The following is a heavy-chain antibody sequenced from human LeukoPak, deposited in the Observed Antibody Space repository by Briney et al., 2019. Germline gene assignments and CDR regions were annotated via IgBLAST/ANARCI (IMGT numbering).Heavy chain of an antibody. D-gene: IGHD2-15*01. Sequence: GGSLRLSCAASGFTFSSYAMSWVRQAPGKGLEWVSAISGSGGSTYYADSVKGRFTISRDNSKNTLYLQMNSLRSEDTAVYYCARAISRGYCSGGSCFLPLRYWGQGTLVTVSS. CDR2: ISGSGGST. J-gene: IGHJ4*02. V-gene: IGHV3-23*01. CDR3: ARAISRGYCSGGSCFLPLRY. CDR1: GFTFSSYA.